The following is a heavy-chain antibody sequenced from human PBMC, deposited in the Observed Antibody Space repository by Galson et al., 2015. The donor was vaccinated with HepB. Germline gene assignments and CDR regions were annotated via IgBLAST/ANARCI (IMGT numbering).Heavy chain of an antibody. CDR2: IKSKTDGGTT. CDR1: GFTFSNAR. V-gene: IGHV3-15*01. D-gene: IGHD1-26*01. CDR3: TTDYSGSYMGSDAFDI. Sequence: SLRLSCAASGFTFSNARMSWVRQAPGKGLEWVGRIKSKTDGGTTDYAAPVKGRFTISRDDSKNTLYLRMNSLKTEDTAVYYCTTDYSGSYMGSDAFDIWGQGTMVTVSS. J-gene: IGHJ3*02.